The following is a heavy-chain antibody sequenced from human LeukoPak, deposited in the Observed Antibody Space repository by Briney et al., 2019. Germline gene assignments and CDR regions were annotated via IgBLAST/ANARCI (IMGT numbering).Heavy chain of an antibody. CDR3: ARKVPLGYCSGGSCQGWFDP. CDR2: IIPIFGTA. CDR1: GGTFSSYA. Sequence: ASVKVSCKASGGTFSSYAISWVGQAPGQGLEWMGRIIPIFGTANYAQKFQGRVTITADKSTSTAYMELSSLRSEDTAVYYCARKVPLGYCSGGSCQGWFDPWGQGTLVTVPS. J-gene: IGHJ5*02. D-gene: IGHD2-15*01. V-gene: IGHV1-69*06.